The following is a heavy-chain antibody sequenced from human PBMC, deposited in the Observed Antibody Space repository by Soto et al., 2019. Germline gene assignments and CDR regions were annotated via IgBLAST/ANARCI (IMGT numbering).Heavy chain of an antibody. Sequence: RLSCAASGFTFSSYAMSWVRQAPGKGLEWVSAISGSGGSTYYADSVKRRFTISRDNSKNTLYLQMNSLRAEDTAVYYCAKDLTPDSSGYYFHDPYFDYWGQGTLVTVSS. CDR2: ISGSGGST. V-gene: IGHV3-23*01. J-gene: IGHJ4*02. D-gene: IGHD3-22*01. CDR3: AKDLTPDSSGYYFHDPYFDY. CDR1: GFTFSSYA.